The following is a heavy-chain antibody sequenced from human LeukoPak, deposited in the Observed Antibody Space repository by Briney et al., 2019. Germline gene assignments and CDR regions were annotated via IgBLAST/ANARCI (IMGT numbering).Heavy chain of an antibody. CDR2: IIPIFGPA. Sequence: GASVKVSCKASGGTFSSYAISWVRQAPGQGLEWMGGIIPIFGPANYAQKFQGRVTITADESTSTAYMELSSLRSEDTAVYYCVRAHPIAAAGFFDYWGQGTLVTVSS. V-gene: IGHV1-69*13. CDR3: VRAHPIAAAGFFDY. J-gene: IGHJ4*02. CDR1: GGTFSSYA. D-gene: IGHD6-13*01.